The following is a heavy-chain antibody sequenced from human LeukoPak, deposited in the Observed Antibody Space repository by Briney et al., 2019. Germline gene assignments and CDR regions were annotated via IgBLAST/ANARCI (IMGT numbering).Heavy chain of an antibody. CDR2: IYSGGST. CDR3: ARDPHAYGDSGPGDV. Sequence: GGSLRFSCAASGFTVSSNYMSWVRQAPGNGLEWVSVIYSGGSTYYADSVKGRFTISRDNSKNTLYLQMNSLRAEDTAVYYCARDPHAYGDSGPGDVWGQGPTVTVSS. V-gene: IGHV3-66*01. D-gene: IGHD4-17*01. CDR1: GFTVSSNY. J-gene: IGHJ6*02.